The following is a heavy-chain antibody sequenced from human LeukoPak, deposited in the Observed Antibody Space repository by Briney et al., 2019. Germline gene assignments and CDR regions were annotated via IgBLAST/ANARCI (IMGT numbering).Heavy chain of an antibody. CDR3: TTEVGATAKG. CDR1: GFTLSNAW. Sequence: GGSLRLSCAASGFTLSNAWMIWVRQAPGKGLEWVGRIKTKSEGGTTDCAAPVKGRFTISRDDSKNTLYLQMNSRKSEDTGVYYCTTEVGATAKGWGQGTLVTVSS. CDR2: IKTKSEGGTT. J-gene: IGHJ4*02. V-gene: IGHV3-15*01. D-gene: IGHD1-26*01.